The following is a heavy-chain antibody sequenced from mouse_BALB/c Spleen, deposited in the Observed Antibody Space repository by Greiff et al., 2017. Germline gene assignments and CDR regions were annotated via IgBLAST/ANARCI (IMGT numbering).Heavy chain of an antibody. Sequence: EVKVVESGGGLVKLGGSLKLSCAASGFTFSSYYMSWVRQTPEKRLELVAAINSNGGSTYYPDTVKGRFTISRDNAKNTLYLQMSSLKSEDTALYYCARHDYGSSYFDYWGQGTTLTVSS. CDR3: ARHDYGSSYFDY. CDR2: INSNGGST. CDR1: GFTFSSYY. J-gene: IGHJ2*01. D-gene: IGHD1-1*01. V-gene: IGHV5-6-2*01.